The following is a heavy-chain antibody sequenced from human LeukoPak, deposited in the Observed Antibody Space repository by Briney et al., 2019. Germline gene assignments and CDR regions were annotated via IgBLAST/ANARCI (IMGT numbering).Heavy chain of an antibody. CDR1: GGSISSYY. V-gene: IGHV4-59*01. Sequence: SETLSLTCTVSGGSISSYYWSWIRQPPRKGLEWIGYIYYSGSTNYNPSLKSRVTISVDTSKNQFSLKLSSVTAADTAVYYCARDRGGYYYDSRGAFDIWGQGTMVTVSS. CDR2: IYYSGST. CDR3: ARDRGGYYYDSRGAFDI. D-gene: IGHD3-22*01. J-gene: IGHJ3*02.